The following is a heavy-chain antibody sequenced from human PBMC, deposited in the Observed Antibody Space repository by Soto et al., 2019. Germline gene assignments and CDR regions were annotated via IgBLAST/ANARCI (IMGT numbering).Heavy chain of an antibody. Sequence: SETLSLTCAVYGGSFSGYYWSWIRQPPGKGLEWIGEINHSGSTNYNPSLKSRVTISVDTSKNQFSLKLSSVTAADTAVYYCARGRMSSSWHAARALDYWGQGTLVTVSS. J-gene: IGHJ4*02. D-gene: IGHD6-13*01. CDR1: GGSFSGYY. CDR2: INHSGST. V-gene: IGHV4-34*01. CDR3: ARGRMSSSWHAARALDY.